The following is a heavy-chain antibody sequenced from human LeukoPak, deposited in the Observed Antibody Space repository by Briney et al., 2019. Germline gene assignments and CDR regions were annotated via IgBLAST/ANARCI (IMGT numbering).Heavy chain of an antibody. CDR3: ARNSGDY. V-gene: IGHV4-4*07. CDR1: GGSISDFY. Sequence: SETLSLTCSVSGGSISDFYWSWIRQPAGKGREWIGRIYTSGNTNYNPSLKSRVTMSLDASKNQFSLKLSSVTAADTAVYYCARNSGDYWGLGTLVTVSS. J-gene: IGHJ4*02. CDR2: IYTSGNT. D-gene: IGHD4-23*01.